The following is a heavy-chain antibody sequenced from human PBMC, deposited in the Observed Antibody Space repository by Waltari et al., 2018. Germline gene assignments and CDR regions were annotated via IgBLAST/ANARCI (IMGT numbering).Heavy chain of an antibody. J-gene: IGHJ4*02. Sequence: EVQLVESGGGLVQPGGSLRLSCAASGFTFSSYERNWVRQAPGKGVEWVSYISSSGSTIYYADSVKGRFTISRDNAKNSLYLQMNSLRAEDTAVYYCARGGDIVVVVAAIDYWGQGTLVTVSS. CDR1: GFTFSSYE. V-gene: IGHV3-48*03. D-gene: IGHD2-15*01. CDR3: ARGGDIVVVVAAIDY. CDR2: ISSSGSTI.